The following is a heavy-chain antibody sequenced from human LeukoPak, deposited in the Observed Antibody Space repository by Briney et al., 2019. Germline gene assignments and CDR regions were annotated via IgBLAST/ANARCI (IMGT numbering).Heavy chain of an antibody. CDR2: IYYSGST. CDR1: GGSFSGYY. V-gene: IGHV4-59*08. D-gene: IGHD3-10*01. J-gene: IGHJ4*02. Sequence: SETLSLTCAVYGGSFSGYYWSWIRQPPGKGLEWIGYIYYSGSTNYNPSLKSRVTISVDTSKNQFSLKLSSVTAADTAVYYCARQAYYYGSGSYYNPFDYWGQGTLVTVSS. CDR3: ARQAYYYGSGSYYNPFDY.